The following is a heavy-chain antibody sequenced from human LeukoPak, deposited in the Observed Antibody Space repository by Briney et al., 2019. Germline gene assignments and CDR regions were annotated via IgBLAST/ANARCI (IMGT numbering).Heavy chain of an antibody. CDR3: ARHLVVVPAPPGGY. Sequence: ASVKVSFKASGYTFTSYSISWVRQAPGLGLEWMGWVSGYNGNRNYAQKLQGRVTITTDTSTSIASLELRSLRSEDTAIYYYARHLVVVPAPPGGYWGQGTLVTVSS. CDR1: GYTFTSYS. V-gene: IGHV1-18*01. J-gene: IGHJ4*02. CDR2: VSGYNGNR. D-gene: IGHD2-2*01.